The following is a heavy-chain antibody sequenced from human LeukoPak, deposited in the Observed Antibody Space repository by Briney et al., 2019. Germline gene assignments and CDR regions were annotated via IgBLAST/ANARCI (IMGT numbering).Heavy chain of an antibody. J-gene: IGHJ4*02. Sequence: GGSLRLSCAASGLSFSSFAMSWVRQGPGKGLEWVSYITSSSTVYYAGSVKGRFTISRDNAKNSLFLLMNSLRAEATAVYYCARDYCSGPKCYFIDYWGQGALVTVSS. D-gene: IGHD2-15*01. CDR1: GLSFSSFA. CDR3: ARDYCSGPKCYFIDY. CDR2: ITSSSTV. V-gene: IGHV3-48*04.